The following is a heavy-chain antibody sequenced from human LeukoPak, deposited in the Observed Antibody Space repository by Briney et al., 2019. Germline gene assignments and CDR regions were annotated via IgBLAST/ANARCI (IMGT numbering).Heavy chain of an antibody. V-gene: IGHV3-30*02. Sequence: PGGSLRLSCAASGFTFSSYGMHWVRQAPGKGLEWVAFIRYDGSNKYYADSVKGRFTISRDNSKNTLYLQMNSLRAEDTAVYYCAKAPNRRYCSSTSCDRIDYWGQGTLVTVSS. J-gene: IGHJ4*02. CDR3: AKAPNRRYCSSTSCDRIDY. CDR2: IRYDGSNK. CDR1: GFTFSSYG. D-gene: IGHD2-2*01.